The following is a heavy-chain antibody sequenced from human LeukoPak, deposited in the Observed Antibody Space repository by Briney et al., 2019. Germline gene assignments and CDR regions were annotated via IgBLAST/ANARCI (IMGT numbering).Heavy chain of an antibody. Sequence: PGGSLRLSCAASGFTFSSYSMNWVRQAPGKGLEWVSSISSSSSYIYYAASVKGRFTISRDNAKNSLYLQMNSLRAEDTAVYYCAAHYFDYWGQGTLVTVSS. CDR1: GFTFSSYS. CDR3: AAHYFDY. V-gene: IGHV3-21*01. J-gene: IGHJ4*02. CDR2: ISSSSSYI.